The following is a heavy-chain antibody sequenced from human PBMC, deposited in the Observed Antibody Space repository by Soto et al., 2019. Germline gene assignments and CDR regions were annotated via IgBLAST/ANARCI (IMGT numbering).Heavy chain of an antibody. D-gene: IGHD1-7*01. V-gene: IGHV2-5*02. CDR1: GFSLSTSGVG. CDR3: VHRHLQSTWNYVYFDY. Sequence: QITLKESGPTLVKPTQTLTLTCTFSGFSLSTSGVGVGWIRQSPGKALEWLALIYWDDDKRYSPSLRSRLTISKDTSKTQVVLTMTNMDPVDTATYYCVHRHLQSTWNYVYFDYWGQGTLVTVSS. CDR2: IYWDDDK. J-gene: IGHJ4*02.